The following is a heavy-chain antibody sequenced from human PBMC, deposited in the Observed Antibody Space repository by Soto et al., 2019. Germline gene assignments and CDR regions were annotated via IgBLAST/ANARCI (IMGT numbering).Heavy chain of an antibody. CDR1: VYDFKFINYW. D-gene: IGHD6-19*01. CDR3: ARRTYESGWRHYFDY. Sequence: PGESLKISCRASVYDFKFINYWIAWVRQMPGKGLEWMGVISPGDSNTRYSPSFQGQVTFSADNSLNTAYLQWNTLRASDTAIYYCARRTYESGWRHYFDYWGQGTLVTVSS. CDR2: ISPGDSNT. V-gene: IGHV5-51*01. J-gene: IGHJ4*02.